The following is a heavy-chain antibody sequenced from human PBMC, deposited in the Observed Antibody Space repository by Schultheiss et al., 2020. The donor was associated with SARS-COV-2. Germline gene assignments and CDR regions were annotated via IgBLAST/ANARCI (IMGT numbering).Heavy chain of an antibody. CDR3: ASDGPYSSSSFYFDY. V-gene: IGHV3-23*01. CDR1: GFTFSSYW. J-gene: IGHJ4*02. D-gene: IGHD6-6*01. Sequence: GGSLRLSCAASGFTFSSYWMSWVRQAPGKGLEWVSAISGSGGSTYYADSVKGRFTISRDNSKNTLYLQMNSLRAEDTAVYYCASDGPYSSSSFYFDYWGQGTLVTVSS. CDR2: ISGSGGST.